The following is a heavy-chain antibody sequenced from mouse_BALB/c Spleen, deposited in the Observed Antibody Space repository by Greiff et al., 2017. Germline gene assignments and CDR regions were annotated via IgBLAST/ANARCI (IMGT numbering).Heavy chain of an antibody. V-gene: IGHV2-6-4*01. D-gene: IGHD2-4*01. J-gene: IGHJ3*01. CDR2: IWGGGST. CDR3: ASSMITTGFAY. CDR1: GFSLSRYS. Sequence: VKLEESGPGLVAPSLSLSITCTVSGFSLSRYSVHWVRQPPGKGLEWLGMIWGGGSTDYNSALKSRLSISKDNSKSQVFLKMNSLQTDDTAMYYCASSMITTGFAYWGQGTLVTVSA.